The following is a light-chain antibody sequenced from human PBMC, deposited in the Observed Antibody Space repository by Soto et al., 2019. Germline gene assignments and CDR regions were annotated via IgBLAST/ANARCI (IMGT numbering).Light chain of an antibody. CDR2: AAS. V-gene: IGKV1-39*01. Sequence: DIQMTQSPSSLSASVGDRVTITCRASQSINTYLNWYQQKPGKAPKLLIYAASSLQSGVPSRFSGSRSGTDFTLTITSLQPEDFATYYCQQSYSTPYTLGQGTRLEI. CDR3: QQSYSTPYT. CDR1: QSINTY. J-gene: IGKJ5*01.